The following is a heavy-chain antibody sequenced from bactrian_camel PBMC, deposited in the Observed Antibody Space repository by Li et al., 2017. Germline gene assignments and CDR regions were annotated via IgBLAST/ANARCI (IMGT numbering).Heavy chain of an antibody. D-gene: IGHD3*01. CDR3: APDSSPQMGCY. J-gene: IGHJ4*01. CDR2: IPAVGAR. V-gene: IGHV3S10*01. Sequence: DVQLVESGGGLVQPGGSLRLSCAASGFTFSSFEMRWVRQAPGKGLEWVSSIPAVGARSYADSVKGRFTISQDNSKTTTWLQMNNLKLDDTAMYYCAPDSSPQMGCYWTRGTQVTVS. CDR1: GFTFSSFE.